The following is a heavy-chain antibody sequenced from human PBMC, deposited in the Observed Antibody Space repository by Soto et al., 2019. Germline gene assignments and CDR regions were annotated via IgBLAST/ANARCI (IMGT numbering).Heavy chain of an antibody. CDR1: GDSISSRNW. Sequence: QVQLQESGPGLVKPSGTLSLTCAVSGDSISSRNWWSWVRQPPGKGLEWIGEISPGGNTNYNPSLQSRVTISVDKSKNQFSLKLRSVPAADTAVYYCARAGRGYCSGFSCDSGIYGMDVWGQGTTVTVSS. J-gene: IGHJ6*02. CDR3: ARAGRGYCSGFSCDSGIYGMDV. CDR2: ISPGGNT. V-gene: IGHV4-4*02. D-gene: IGHD2-15*01.